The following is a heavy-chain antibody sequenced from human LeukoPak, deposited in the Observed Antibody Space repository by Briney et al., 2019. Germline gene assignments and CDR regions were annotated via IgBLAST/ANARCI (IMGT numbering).Heavy chain of an antibody. V-gene: IGHV1-69*06. CDR3: ASCGGSWNYYNYGMDV. CDR2: IIPIFGTA. CDR1: GGTFSSYA. J-gene: IGHJ6*04. Sequence: SVKVSCKASGGTFSSYAISWVRQAPGQGLEWMGGIIPIFGTANYAQKFQGRVTITADKSTSTAYMELSSLRSEDTAVYYCASCGGSWNYYNYGMDVWGKGTTVTVSS. D-gene: IGHD2-15*01.